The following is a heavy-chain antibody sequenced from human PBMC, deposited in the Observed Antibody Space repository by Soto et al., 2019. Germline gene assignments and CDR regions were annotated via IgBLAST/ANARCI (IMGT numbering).Heavy chain of an antibody. Sequence: EVQLLESGGGLVQPGGSLRLSWAASGFAFSSCAMSWVRQAPGKGLEWVSLISGSGGSTNYADSVKGRFTISRANSKNTLYLQMHSLRAEDTAVYYCAKAVEYYDILTRFYYDYCRDFWGQGTTVTVSS. CDR3: AKAVEYYDILTRFYYDYCRDF. CDR1: GFAFSSCA. J-gene: IGHJ6*02. CDR2: ISGSGGST. V-gene: IGHV3-23*01. D-gene: IGHD3-9*01.